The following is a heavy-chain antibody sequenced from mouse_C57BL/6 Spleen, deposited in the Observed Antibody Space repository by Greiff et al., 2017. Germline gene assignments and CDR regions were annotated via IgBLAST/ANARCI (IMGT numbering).Heavy chain of an antibody. J-gene: IGHJ2*01. CDR2: ISSGSSTI. V-gene: IGHV5-17*01. Sequence: EVQLVESGGGLVKPGGSLKLSCAASGFTFSDYGMHWVRQAPEKGLEWVAYISSGSSTIYYADTGKGRFTISRDNAKNTLFLQRTSLRSEDTAMYYCASGAPSYFDYWGQGTTLTVSS. CDR3: ASGAPSYFDY. CDR1: GFTFSDYG.